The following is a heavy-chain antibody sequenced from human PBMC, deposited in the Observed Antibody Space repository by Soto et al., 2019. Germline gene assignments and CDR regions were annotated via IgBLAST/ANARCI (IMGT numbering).Heavy chain of an antibody. J-gene: IGHJ3*02. D-gene: IGHD1-26*01. CDR3: ARIKWEKRTYGAFDI. CDR1: GYSFTSYW. Sequence: PGESLKISCKGSGYSFTSYWIGWVRQMPGKGLEWMGIIYPGDSDTRYSPSFQGQVTISADKSISTAYLQWSSLKASDTAMYYCARIKWEKRTYGAFDIWGQGTIVTVSS. V-gene: IGHV5-51*01. CDR2: IYPGDSDT.